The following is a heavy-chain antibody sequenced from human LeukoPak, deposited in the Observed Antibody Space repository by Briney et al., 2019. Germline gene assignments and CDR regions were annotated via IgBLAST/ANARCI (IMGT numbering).Heavy chain of an antibody. CDR3: ASHYHDSSGYLYYFDY. J-gene: IGHJ4*02. CDR1: GGSISRSTYY. D-gene: IGHD3-22*01. CDR2: IYYSGST. Sequence: SEILSLTCTVSGGSISRSTYYWGWIRQPPGKGLEWIGSIYYSGSTYYNPSLKSRVTISVDTSKNQFSLKLSSVTAADTAVFYCASHYHDSSGYLYYFDYWGQGTLVTVSS. V-gene: IGHV4-39*01.